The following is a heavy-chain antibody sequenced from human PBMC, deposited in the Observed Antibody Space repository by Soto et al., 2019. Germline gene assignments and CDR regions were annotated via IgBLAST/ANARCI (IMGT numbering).Heavy chain of an antibody. CDR1: GYTFTSYG. CDR2: ISAYNGNT. V-gene: IGHV1-18*01. J-gene: IGHJ4*02. Sequence: QVQLVQSGAEVKKPGASVKVSCKASGYTFTSYGISWVRQAPGQGLEWMGWISAYNGNTNYAQKLQGRVTMTTDTSPSPAYMELRSLRSDDTAVYYCASSLLVGYGLEGESDWGQGTLVTVSS. D-gene: IGHD5-18*01. CDR3: ASSLLVGYGLEGESD.